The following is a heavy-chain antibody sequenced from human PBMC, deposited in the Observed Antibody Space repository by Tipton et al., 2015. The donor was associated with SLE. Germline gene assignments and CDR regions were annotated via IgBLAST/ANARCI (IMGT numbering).Heavy chain of an antibody. CDR2: ISGRGGST. D-gene: IGHD3-10*01. Sequence: SLRLSCAASGFTFSSYAMSWVRQAPGKGLEWVSGISGRGGSTYYADSVKGWFTISRDNSKNTLYLQMNSLRAEDTAVYYCTRDFYGSGSYLDYWGQGTLVTVSS. V-gene: IGHV3-23*01. CDR3: TRDFYGSGSYLDY. CDR1: GFTFSSYA. J-gene: IGHJ4*02.